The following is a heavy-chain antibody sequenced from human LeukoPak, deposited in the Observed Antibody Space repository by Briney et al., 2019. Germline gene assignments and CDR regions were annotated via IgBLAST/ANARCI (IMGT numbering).Heavy chain of an antibody. CDR3: ARDGRFGELFDY. D-gene: IGHD3-10*01. CDR2: ISPYNGNT. J-gene: IGHJ4*02. CDR1: GYTFTSYG. Sequence: ASVKVSCKDSGYTFTSYGISWVRQAPGQGLEWMGWISPYNGNTNYAHRLQGRVTMTTDTSTSTAYMELRSLRSADTALYYCARDGRFGELFDYWGQGTLVTVSS. V-gene: IGHV1-18*01.